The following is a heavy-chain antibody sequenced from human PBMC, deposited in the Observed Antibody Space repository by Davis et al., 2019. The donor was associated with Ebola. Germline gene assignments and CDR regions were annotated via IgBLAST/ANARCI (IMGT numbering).Heavy chain of an antibody. J-gene: IGHJ6*02. CDR2: INPNSGGT. V-gene: IGHV1-2*02. Sequence: ASVKVSCKASGYTFTGYYMHWVRQAPGQGLEWMGWINPNSGGTNYAQKFQGRVTMTRDTSISTAYMELSRLRSDDTAVYYCARGVVVVVAATRYYYYGMDVWGQGTTVTVSS. CDR3: ARGVVVVVAATRYYYYGMDV. CDR1: GYTFTGYY. D-gene: IGHD2-15*01.